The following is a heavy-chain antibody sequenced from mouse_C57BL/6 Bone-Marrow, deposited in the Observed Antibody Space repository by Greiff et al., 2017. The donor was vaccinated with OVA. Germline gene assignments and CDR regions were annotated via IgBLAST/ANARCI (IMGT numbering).Heavy chain of an antibody. D-gene: IGHD1-1*01. CDR2: ISDGGSYT. CDR3: ARDGDYYGSSPDY. V-gene: IGHV5-4*01. J-gene: IGHJ2*01. CDR1: GFTFSSYA. Sequence: DVHLVESGGGLVKPGGSLKLSCAASGFTFSSYAMSWVRQTPEKRLEWVATISDGGSYTYYPDNVKGRFTISRDNAKNNLYLQMSHLKSEDTAMYYCARDGDYYGSSPDYWGQGTTLTVSS.